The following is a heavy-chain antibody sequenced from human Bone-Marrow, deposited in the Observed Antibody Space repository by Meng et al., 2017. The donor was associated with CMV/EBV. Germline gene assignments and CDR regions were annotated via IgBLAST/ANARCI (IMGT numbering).Heavy chain of an antibody. V-gene: IGHV1-69*02. J-gene: IGHJ3*02. D-gene: IGHD3-22*01. CDR2: IIPILGIA. Sequence: SVKVSCKASGGTFSSYTISWVRQAPGQGLEWMGRIIPILGIANYAQKFQGRVTMTRDTSTSTVYMELSSLRSEDTAVYYCAGRGSSGYLGAFDIWGQGTMVTVSS. CDR3: AGRGSSGYLGAFDI. CDR1: GGTFSSYT.